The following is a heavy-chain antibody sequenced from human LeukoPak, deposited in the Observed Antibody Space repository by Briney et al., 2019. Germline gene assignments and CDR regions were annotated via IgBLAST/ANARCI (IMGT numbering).Heavy chain of an antibody. Sequence: GGSLRLSCAASGFTFSSYGMHWVRQAPGKGLEWVAFIRYGGSNKYHADSVKGRFTISRDNSKNTLYLQMNSLRAEDTAVYYCARDAAGGSSWYYFDYWGQGTLVTVSS. CDR2: IRYGGSNK. V-gene: IGHV3-30*02. D-gene: IGHD6-13*01. CDR1: GFTFSSYG. J-gene: IGHJ4*02. CDR3: ARDAAGGSSWYYFDY.